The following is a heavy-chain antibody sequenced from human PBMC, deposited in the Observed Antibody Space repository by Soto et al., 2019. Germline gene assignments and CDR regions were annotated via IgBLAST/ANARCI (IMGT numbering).Heavy chain of an antibody. CDR3: ARQKGTVSGYGDYHCDY. J-gene: IGHJ4*02. Sequence: QVQLVQSGAEVRKPGASVIVSCNTSGDPFPSYYIHWVRQAPGQGLEWVGIVNPNGGRTNYAQKFQGRVPMNTNTSTSTGYTELHWLRSDDTAVHYCARQKGTVSGYGDYHCDYGGQVTLFTVSA. V-gene: IGHV1-46*01. CDR1: GDPFPSYY. D-gene: IGHD6-19*01. CDR2: VNPNGGRT.